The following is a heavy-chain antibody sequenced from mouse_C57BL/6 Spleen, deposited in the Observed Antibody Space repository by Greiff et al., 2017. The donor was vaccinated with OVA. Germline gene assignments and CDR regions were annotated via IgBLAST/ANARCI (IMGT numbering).Heavy chain of an antibody. V-gene: IGHV1-69*01. CDR1: GYTFTSYW. CDR2: IDPSDSYT. Sequence: VQLQQPGAELVMPGASVKLSCNASGYTFTSYWMHWVKQRPGQGLEWIGEIDPSDSYTNYNQKFKGKSTLTVDKSSSTAYMQLSSLTSEDSAVYYCARYGSSYGFFDYWGQGTTLTVSS. CDR3: ARYGSSYGFFDY. J-gene: IGHJ2*01. D-gene: IGHD1-1*01.